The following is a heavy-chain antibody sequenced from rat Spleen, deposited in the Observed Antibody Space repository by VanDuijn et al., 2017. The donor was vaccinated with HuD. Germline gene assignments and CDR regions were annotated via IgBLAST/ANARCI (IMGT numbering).Heavy chain of an antibody. Sequence: EIQLQESGPGLVKPSQSLSLTCSVTGYTITSGYDWSWIRKFPGNKMEWMGYISYSGRTNYNPSLKSRISITRDTSKNQFFLQLNSVTTEDTATYYCARNYPGLKHWGQGVMVTVSS. J-gene: IGHJ2*01. CDR1: GYTITSGY. CDR2: ISYSGRT. D-gene: IGHD1-4*01. CDR3: ARNYPGLKH. V-gene: IGHV3-4*01.